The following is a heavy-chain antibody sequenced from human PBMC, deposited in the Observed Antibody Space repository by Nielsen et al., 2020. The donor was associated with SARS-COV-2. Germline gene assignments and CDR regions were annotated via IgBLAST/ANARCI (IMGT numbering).Heavy chain of an antibody. J-gene: IGHJ4*02. CDR1: GFTFDDYT. D-gene: IGHD1-26*01. CDR2: ISWDGGST. Sequence: GSSLKISCAASGFTFDDYTMHWVRQAPGKGLEWVSLISWDGGSTYYADSVKGRFTISRDNSKNSLYLQMNSLRTEDTALYYCARVGATGFFDYWGQGTLVTVSS. CDR3: ARVGATGFFDY. V-gene: IGHV3-43*01.